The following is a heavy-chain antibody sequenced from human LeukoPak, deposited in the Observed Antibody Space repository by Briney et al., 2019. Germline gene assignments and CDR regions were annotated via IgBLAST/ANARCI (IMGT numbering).Heavy chain of an antibody. Sequence: ASVKVSCKASGYTFTSHYMHWVRRAPGQALEWMGIINPSGGSTSYAQKFRGRVTMTRDTSTSTVYMQLSSLRSEDTAAYYCARVRWELQPYFDYWGQGTLVTVSS. CDR1: GYTFTSHY. V-gene: IGHV1-46*01. J-gene: IGHJ4*02. CDR3: ARVRWELQPYFDY. D-gene: IGHD2-15*01. CDR2: INPSGGST.